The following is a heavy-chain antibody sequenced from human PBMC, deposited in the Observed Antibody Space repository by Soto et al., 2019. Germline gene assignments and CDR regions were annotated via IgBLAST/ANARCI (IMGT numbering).Heavy chain of an antibody. CDR2: ISYDGSDT. CDR3: AKDQVRYGGNSFCDY. D-gene: IGHD2-21*02. CDR1: GFIFSTYG. Sequence: QVQLVEAGGGVVQPGRSLRLSCAASGFIFSTYGMHWVRQAPGKGLEWVAFISYDGSDTYYADSVKGRFTISRDNSKNTLYLQMNSVRAEDTAAYYCAKDQVRYGGNSFCDYWGQGTLVTVSS. V-gene: IGHV3-30*18. J-gene: IGHJ4*02.